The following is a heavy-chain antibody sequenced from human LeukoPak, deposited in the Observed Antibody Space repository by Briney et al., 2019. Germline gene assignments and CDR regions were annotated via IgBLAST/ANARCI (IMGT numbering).Heavy chain of an antibody. J-gene: IGHJ4*02. CDR2: MNPNSGNT. D-gene: IGHD3-10*01. CDR1: GYTFSSYD. Sequence: GASVKVSCKASGYTFSSYDLNWVRQATGQGLEWMRWMNPNSGNTGYAQKFQGRVTMTRNTSISTAYMELSSLRSDDTAVYYCARGWHSDGSGSLDYWGQGTLVTVSS. CDR3: ARGWHSDGSGSLDY. V-gene: IGHV1-8*01.